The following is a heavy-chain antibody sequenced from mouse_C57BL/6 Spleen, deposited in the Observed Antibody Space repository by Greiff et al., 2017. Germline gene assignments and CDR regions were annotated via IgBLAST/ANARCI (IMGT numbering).Heavy chain of an antibody. CDR3: AKSGMISKEDY. D-gene: IGHD2-4*01. Sequence: QVQLQQSGPELVKPGASVKLSCKASGYTFTGYWMHWVKQRPGQGLEWIGMIHPNCGSTNYNEKFKSKATLTVDKSSSTAYMQLRSLTSDDSAVYDCAKSGMISKEDYWGQGTTLTVSS. CDR1: GYTFTGYW. J-gene: IGHJ2*01. CDR2: IHPNCGST. V-gene: IGHV1-64*01.